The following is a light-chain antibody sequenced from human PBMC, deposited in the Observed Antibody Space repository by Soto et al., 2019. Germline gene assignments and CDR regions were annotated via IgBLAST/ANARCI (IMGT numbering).Light chain of an antibody. Sequence: VLTQPPSASGTPGQRVSISCSGSSSNIGTNYLYWYQKLPGAAPKLLIYSNNERPSGVPERFSGSKSGTSASLAISGLRSEDEADYYCATWDDSLSGVVFGGGTKVTVL. CDR3: ATWDDSLSGVV. CDR1: SSNIGTNY. CDR2: SNN. V-gene: IGLV1-47*02. J-gene: IGLJ2*01.